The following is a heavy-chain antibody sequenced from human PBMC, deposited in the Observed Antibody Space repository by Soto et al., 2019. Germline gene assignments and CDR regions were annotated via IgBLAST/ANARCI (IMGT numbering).Heavy chain of an antibody. J-gene: IGHJ3*02. CDR1: GFTFSSYN. Sequence: GGSLRLSCAASGFTFSSYNMNWVRQAPGKGLEWVSYISSSSSTIYYADSVKGRFTISRDNAKNSLYLQMNSLRDEDTAVYYCARALTGDRWDAFDIWGQGTMVTVSS. CDR2: ISSSSSTI. CDR3: ARALTGDRWDAFDI. V-gene: IGHV3-48*02. D-gene: IGHD7-27*01.